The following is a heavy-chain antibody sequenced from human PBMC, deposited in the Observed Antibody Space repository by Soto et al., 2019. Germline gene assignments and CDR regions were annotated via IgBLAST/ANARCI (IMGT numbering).Heavy chain of an antibody. J-gene: IGHJ4*02. D-gene: IGHD3-22*01. CDR1: GFTFRTST. Sequence: QVQLVESGGGVVQPGRSLRLSCAASGFTFRTSTMHWVRQAPGKGLEWVALISDDGSNADYTDSVQGRFTISRDNSKNTLFLQMHSLSPEDTAIYYCAGVRPAYSGYAYFDYWGQGTLVTVSS. CDR2: ISDDGSNA. CDR3: AGVRPAYSGYAYFDY. V-gene: IGHV3-30-3*01.